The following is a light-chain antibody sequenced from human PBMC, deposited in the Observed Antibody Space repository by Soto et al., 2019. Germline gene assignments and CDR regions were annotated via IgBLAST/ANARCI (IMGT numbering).Light chain of an antibody. Sequence: DIQITQSPSTLSGSVGDRVTITCRASQSISSWLAWYQQKPGKAPKLLIYDASSLESGVPSRFSGSGSGTEFTLTISSLQPDDFATYDCQQYNSYSPWTFGQGTKVDI. J-gene: IGKJ1*01. CDR1: QSISSW. CDR3: QQYNSYSPWT. CDR2: DAS. V-gene: IGKV1-5*01.